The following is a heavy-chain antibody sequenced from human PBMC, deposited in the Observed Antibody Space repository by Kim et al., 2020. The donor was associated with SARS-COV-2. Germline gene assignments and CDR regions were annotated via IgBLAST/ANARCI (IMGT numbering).Heavy chain of an antibody. Sequence: YADSGKGRFTISRDNSKNTLYLQMNSLRAEDTAVYYCANQASSVGEPVDYWGQGTLVTVSS. J-gene: IGHJ4*02. CDR3: ANQASSVGEPVDY. V-gene: IGHV3-23*01. D-gene: IGHD3-16*01.